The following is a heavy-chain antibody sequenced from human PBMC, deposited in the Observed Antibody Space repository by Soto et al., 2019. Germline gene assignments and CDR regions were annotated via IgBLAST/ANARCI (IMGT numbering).Heavy chain of an antibody. D-gene: IGHD3-10*01. V-gene: IGHV1-8*01. CDR2: MNVNTGYT. CDR3: VRYRDYYYGMDV. J-gene: IGHJ6*02. Sequence: QVQLVQAGAEVKKPETSVKVSCKASGYTFTSYDIHWVRQATGQGLEWMGWMNVNTGYTDSAQRFRGRVTLTKTTSITTAYMELSSLTSAATAVYYCVRYRDYYYGMDVWGQGTTVTVSS. CDR1: GYTFTSYD.